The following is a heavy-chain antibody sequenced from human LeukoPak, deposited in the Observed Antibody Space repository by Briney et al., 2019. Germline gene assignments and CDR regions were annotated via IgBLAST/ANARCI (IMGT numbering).Heavy chain of an antibody. Sequence: GESLKISCKGSGYSFTSYWTGWVRQMPGKGLEWMGIIYPGHSDTRYSPSVQGQVTISADKSIRTAYLQWSSPKASDTAMYYCARQSPQYSGSYWSFDYWGQGTLVTVSS. CDR3: ARQSPQYSGSYWSFDY. V-gene: IGHV5-51*01. D-gene: IGHD1-26*01. CDR2: IYPGHSDT. CDR1: GYSFTSYW. J-gene: IGHJ4*02.